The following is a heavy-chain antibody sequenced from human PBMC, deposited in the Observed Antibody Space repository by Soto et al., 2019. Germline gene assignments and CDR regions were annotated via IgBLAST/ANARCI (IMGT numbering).Heavy chain of an antibody. Sequence: SETLSLTCDVYGGSFSGYYWTWIRRPPGKGLEWIGEMNRSGGINYNPSLKSRVTISVDTSKNQSSLKLSSVTAADTAVYYCAREQRSATKTTYNWFDPWGQGTLVTVSS. V-gene: IGHV4-34*01. CDR2: MNRSGGI. CDR1: GGSFSGYY. J-gene: IGHJ5*02. CDR3: AREQRSATKTTYNWFDP. D-gene: IGHD1-26*01.